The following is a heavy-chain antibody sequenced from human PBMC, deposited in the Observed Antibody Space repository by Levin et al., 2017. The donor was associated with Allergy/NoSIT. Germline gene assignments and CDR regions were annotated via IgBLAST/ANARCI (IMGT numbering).Heavy chain of an antibody. CDR3: AKENSGSYSSY. D-gene: IGHD1-26*01. CDR1: GFTFSSYA. Sequence: GGSLRLSCAASGFTFSSYAMSWVRQAPGKGLEWVSAISDSGGRTYYTDSVKGRFTISRDNSKNTLYLQMNSLRAEDTAVYYCAKENSGSYSSYWRQGTLVTVSS. J-gene: IGHJ4*02. CDR2: ISDSGGRT. V-gene: IGHV3-23*01.